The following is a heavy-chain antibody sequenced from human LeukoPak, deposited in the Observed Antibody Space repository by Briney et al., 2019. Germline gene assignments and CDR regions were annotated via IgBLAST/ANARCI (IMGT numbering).Heavy chain of an antibody. CDR1: GFPLSSHP. CDR3: AKDAGVSRLLWFGELDP. V-gene: IGHV3-23*01. J-gene: IGHJ5*02. Sequence: GGSLRHSCAASGFPLSSHPMSWVRQAPVKGLEWVSALSRSGGSTYYADSVKGRFTISRDNSKNTLYLQMNSLRAEDTAVYYCAKDAGVSRLLWFGELDPWGQGTLVTVSS. CDR2: LSRSGGST. D-gene: IGHD3-10*01.